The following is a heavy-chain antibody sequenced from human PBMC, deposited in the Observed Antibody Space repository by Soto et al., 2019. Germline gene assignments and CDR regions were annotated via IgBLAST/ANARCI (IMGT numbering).Heavy chain of an antibody. V-gene: IGHV1-69*01. J-gene: IGHJ6*02. CDR1: GVSFNNNG. CDR3: ARVLYYGSGSCSPYGMDV. CDR2: VSPPFRTS. D-gene: IGHD3-10*01. Sequence: QVQLVQSGAEVKKPGSSVKVSCKTSGVSFNNNGIGWVRQAPGHGLEWVGGVSPPFRTSNYARKFQGRISITADASTGTVNMELSSLTSEDTAQYYCARVLYYGSGSCSPYGMDVWGQGTTVTVSS.